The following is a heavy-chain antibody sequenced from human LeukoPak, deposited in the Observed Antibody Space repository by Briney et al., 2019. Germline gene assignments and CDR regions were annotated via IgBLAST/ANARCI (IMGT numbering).Heavy chain of an antibody. D-gene: IGHD6-19*01. Sequence: GGSLRLSCAASGFTLSDYSMRWVRQAPGKGLEWVSSISSGSTYKYSADSVKGRFTISRDNAKNSLFLQMNSLRAEDSAVYYCTRGPTLIGVAGTWPLDYWGQGTLVTVSS. CDR3: TRGPTLIGVAGTWPLDY. V-gene: IGHV3-21*01. CDR2: ISSGSTYK. J-gene: IGHJ4*02. CDR1: GFTLSDYS.